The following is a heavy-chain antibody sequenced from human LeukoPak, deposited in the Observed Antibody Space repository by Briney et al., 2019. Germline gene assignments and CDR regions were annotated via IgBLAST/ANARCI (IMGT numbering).Heavy chain of an antibody. Sequence: PGGSLRLSCAASGFTVISNYMSWVRPAPGKGLEWVSVIYSGGNTYYADSVEGRFTISRDNSKNTLYLQMKTLKAEDTAVYYCARDLPPRLAGFFDYWAQETWVPVSS. V-gene: IGHV3-53*01. CDR3: ARDLPPRLAGFFDY. J-gene: IGHJ4*02. CDR2: IYSGGNT. CDR1: GFTVISNY. D-gene: IGHD3-3*02.